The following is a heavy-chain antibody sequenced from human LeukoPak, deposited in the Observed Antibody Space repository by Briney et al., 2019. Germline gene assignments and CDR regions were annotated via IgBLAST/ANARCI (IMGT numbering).Heavy chain of an antibody. D-gene: IGHD2-21*01. Sequence: ASVKVSCKASGYTFTSHYMHWVRQAPEKGLEWMGIINPTGGSTSYAQKFQGRVTMTRDTSTSTDYMELSSLTYEDTAVYYCARDIRGDFLIDYWGQGTLVTVSS. CDR3: ARDIRGDFLIDY. CDR1: GYTFTSHY. J-gene: IGHJ4*02. CDR2: INPTGGST. V-gene: IGHV1-46*01.